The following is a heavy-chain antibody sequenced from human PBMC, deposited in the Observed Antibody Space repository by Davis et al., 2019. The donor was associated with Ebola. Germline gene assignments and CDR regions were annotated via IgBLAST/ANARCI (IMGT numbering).Heavy chain of an antibody. CDR1: GFTFSDYW. J-gene: IGHJ6*02. CDR3: AREIANGHHGMDV. Sequence: GESLKISCEASGFTFSDYWMTWVRHAPGKGLEWVANINQYGREEYYVDSVKGRFTISRDNAKNSLYLHLHSVRAEDTAIYYCAREIANGHHGMDVWGQGTTITVSS. V-gene: IGHV3-7*01. CDR2: INQYGREE. D-gene: IGHD2-8*01.